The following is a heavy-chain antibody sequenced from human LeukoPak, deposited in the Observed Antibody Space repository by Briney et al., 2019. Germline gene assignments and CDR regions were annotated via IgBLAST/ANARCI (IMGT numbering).Heavy chain of an antibody. CDR1: GGSISSNSYY. CDR2: IYYSGST. V-gene: IGHV4-39*01. CDR3: ARSKAGQQVFDY. J-gene: IGHJ4*02. Sequence: PSETLSLTCTVSGGSISSNSYYWGWIRQPPGKGLEWIGSIYYSGSTYYNPSLKSRVTISVDTSKNQFSLKLSSVTAADTAVYYCARSKAGQQVFDYWGQGTLVTVSS. D-gene: IGHD6-13*01.